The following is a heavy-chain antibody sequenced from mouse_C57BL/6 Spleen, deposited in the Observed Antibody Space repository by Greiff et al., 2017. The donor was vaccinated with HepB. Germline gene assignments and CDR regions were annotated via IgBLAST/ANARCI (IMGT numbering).Heavy chain of an antibody. J-gene: IGHJ2*01. D-gene: IGHD2-4*01. CDR3: ARSEDYAGVDY. V-gene: IGHV1-69*01. Sequence: QVQLQQPGAELVMPGASVKLSCKASGYTFTSYWMHWVKQRPGQGLEWIGEIDPSDSYTNYNQKFKGKSTFTVDKSSSTAYMQLSSLTSEDSAVYYCARSEDYAGVDYWGQGTTLTVSS. CDR1: GYTFTSYW. CDR2: IDPSDSYT.